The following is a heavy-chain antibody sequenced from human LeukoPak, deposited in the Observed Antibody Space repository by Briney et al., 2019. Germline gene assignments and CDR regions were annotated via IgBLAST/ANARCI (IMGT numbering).Heavy chain of an antibody. Sequence: SVKVSCKASGGTFSIYAISWVRQAPGQGLEWMGGIIPIFGTANYAQKFQGRVTITADESTSTAYMELSSLRSEDTAVYYCAIGGFGENFDYWGQGTLVTVSS. CDR1: GGTFSIYA. V-gene: IGHV1-69*13. J-gene: IGHJ4*02. D-gene: IGHD3-10*01. CDR2: IIPIFGTA. CDR3: AIGGFGENFDY.